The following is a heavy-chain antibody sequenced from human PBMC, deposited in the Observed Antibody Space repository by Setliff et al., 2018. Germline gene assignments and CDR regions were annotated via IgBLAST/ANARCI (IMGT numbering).Heavy chain of an antibody. V-gene: IGHV4-39*07. J-gene: IGHJ6*03. CDR1: GASVSGNSYY. CDR2: MYYGGGGST. CDR3: ARMSGFLYMDV. D-gene: IGHD3-3*01. Sequence: LSLTCTVSGASVSGNSYYWGWIRQPPGKGLEWIGSMYYGGGGSTYYNASLKSRVTISVDTSKNQFSLKLNSVTAADTAVYYCARMSGFLYMDVWGKGTPVTVSS.